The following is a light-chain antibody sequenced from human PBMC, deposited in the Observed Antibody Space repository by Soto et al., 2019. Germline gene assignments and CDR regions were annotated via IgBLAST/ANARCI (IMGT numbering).Light chain of an antibody. CDR3: QQYGRSPHLT. J-gene: IGKJ3*01. CDR1: QTIISNY. Sequence: EIVLTHSPGTLSMSPGERATLSCRASQTIISNYLAWSQHVPGQAPRLLIYGTFTRATGIPDRFSGSGSGTDFTLTISAVQPEDFGMYYCQQYGRSPHLTFGPGTKVDFK. V-gene: IGKV3-20*01. CDR2: GTF.